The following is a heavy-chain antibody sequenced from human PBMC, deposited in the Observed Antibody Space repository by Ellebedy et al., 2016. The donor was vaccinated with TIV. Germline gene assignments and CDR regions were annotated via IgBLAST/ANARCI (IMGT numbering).Heavy chain of an antibody. V-gene: IGHV1-2*04. CDR2: INPRSGGT. Sequence: AASVKVSCKASGYIFTDYYMHWVRQAPGQGLEYMGWINPRSGGTNNAWRFQDWVTLTRDTSTSTAFMEMYSLKSDDTAVYYCARGWRFGEFPDAFDIWGRGTAVTVSS. CDR1: GYIFTDYY. D-gene: IGHD3-10*01. J-gene: IGHJ3*02. CDR3: ARGWRFGEFPDAFDI.